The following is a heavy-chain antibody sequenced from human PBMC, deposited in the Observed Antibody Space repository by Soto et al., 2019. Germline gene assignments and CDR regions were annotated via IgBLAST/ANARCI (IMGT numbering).Heavy chain of an antibody. D-gene: IGHD4-17*01. CDR2: IYYSGST. V-gene: IGHV4-31*03. CDR3: ARDADYGGSRGGMDV. CDR1: GGSLNSADYF. J-gene: IGHJ6*02. Sequence: QVHLEESGPGRVKPSETLSLICTVSGGSLNSADYFWSWIRHHPENGLEWIGYIYYSGSTRYNPSFKTRATLSIDTSKNQFSLRLKSVTVADTAVYFCARDADYGGSRGGMDVWGRGTTVIVSS.